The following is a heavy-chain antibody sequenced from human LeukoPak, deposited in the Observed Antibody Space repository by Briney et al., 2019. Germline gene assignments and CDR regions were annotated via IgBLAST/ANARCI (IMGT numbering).Heavy chain of an antibody. V-gene: IGHV1-69*05. CDR2: IIPIFGTA. CDR3: QRITIFGVVIDFDY. Sequence: APEKVSCKASGGTLGRYAISGARQAAGHGLEWMGGIIPIFGTANYAQKFQGRVTITTDESTSTAYMEVRGLRADDTAVYYCQRITIFGVVIDFDYWGQGTLVAVSS. D-gene: IGHD3-3*01. J-gene: IGHJ4*02. CDR1: GGTLGRYA.